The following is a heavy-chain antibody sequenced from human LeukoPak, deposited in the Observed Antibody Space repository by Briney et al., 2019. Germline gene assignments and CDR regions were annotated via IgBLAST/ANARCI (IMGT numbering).Heavy chain of an antibody. CDR1: GGSISSSSYY. CDR2: IYYSGST. D-gene: IGHD3-10*01. CDR3: ARSEGLWFGELSTPYYFDY. Sequence: SETLSLTCTVSGGSISSSSYYWGWIRQPPGKGLEWIGSIYYSGSTYYNPSLKSRVTISVDTSKNQFSLKLSSVTAADTAVYYCARSEGLWFGELSTPYYFDYWGQGTLVTVSS. J-gene: IGHJ4*02. V-gene: IGHV4-39*07.